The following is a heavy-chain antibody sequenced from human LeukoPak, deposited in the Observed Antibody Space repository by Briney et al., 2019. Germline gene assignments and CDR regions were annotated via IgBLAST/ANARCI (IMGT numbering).Heavy chain of an antibody. V-gene: IGHV3-21*01. CDR1: GFAFSSYG. Sequence: GGSLRLSCAVSGFAFSSYGMNWVRQAPGKGLEWVSFISSGSRSIYYADSVKGRFTISRDNAMSTLYLQMNSLRAEDTAVYYCARPYSYHDFWDWGQGTLVTVSS. J-gene: IGHJ4*02. D-gene: IGHD3-3*01. CDR2: ISSGSRSI. CDR3: ARPYSYHDFWD.